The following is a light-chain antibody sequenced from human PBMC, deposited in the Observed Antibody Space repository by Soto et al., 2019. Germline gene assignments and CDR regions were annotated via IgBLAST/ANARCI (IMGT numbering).Light chain of an antibody. CDR2: EVS. V-gene: IGLV2-18*02. CDR3: SSYTSSSTLV. Sequence: QSVLTQPPSVSGSPGQSVTISCTGTSSDVGSYNRVSWYQQPPGTAPKLMIYEVSNRPSGVPDRFSGSKSGNPASLTISGLQAEDEADYYCSSYTSSSTLVFGGGTKLTVL. CDR1: SSDVGSYNR. J-gene: IGLJ2*01.